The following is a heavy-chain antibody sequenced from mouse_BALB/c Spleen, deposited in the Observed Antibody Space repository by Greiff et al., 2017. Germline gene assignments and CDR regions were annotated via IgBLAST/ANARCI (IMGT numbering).Heavy chain of an antibody. CDR3: ARGGYGYTGFAY. D-gene: IGHD2-2*01. CDR2: ISSGGST. J-gene: IGHJ3*01. Sequence: EVQLVESGGGLVKPGGSLKLSCAASGFTFSSYAMSWVRQTPEKRLEWVASISSGGSTYYPDSVKGRFTISRDNARNILYLQMSSLRSEDTAMYYCARGGYGYTGFAYWGQGTLVTVSA. CDR1: GFTFSSYA. V-gene: IGHV5-6-5*01.